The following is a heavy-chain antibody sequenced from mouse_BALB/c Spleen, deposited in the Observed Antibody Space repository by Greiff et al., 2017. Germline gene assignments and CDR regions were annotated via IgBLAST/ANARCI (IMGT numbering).Heavy chain of an antibody. J-gene: IGHJ2*01. CDR2: ISSGGGST. D-gene: IGHD2-1*01. CDR1: GFAFSSYD. V-gene: IGHV5-12-1*01. CDR3: ARQRESYGNYVDYLDY. Sequence: EVQLVESGGGLVKPGGSLKLSCAASGFAFSSYDMSWVRQTPEKRLEWVAYISSGGGSTYYPDTVKGPFTISRDNAKNTLYLQMSSLKSEDTAMYYCARQRESYGNYVDYLDYWGQGTTLTVSS.